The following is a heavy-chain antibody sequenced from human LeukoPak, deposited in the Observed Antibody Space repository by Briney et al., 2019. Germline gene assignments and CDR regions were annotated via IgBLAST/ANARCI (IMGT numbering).Heavy chain of an antibody. CDR1: GFTFSTYW. J-gene: IGHJ4*02. D-gene: IGHD2-21*01. CDR3: VREGYFVFDF. CDR2: TKKDGSEK. Sequence: GGSLRLSCGASGFTFSTYWMSWVRQAPGKGLEWVANTKKDGSEKYYVDSVKGRFTVSRDNAKNSLYLQMNSLRVEDTAVYYCVREGYFVFDFWGQGALVTVSS. V-gene: IGHV3-7*01.